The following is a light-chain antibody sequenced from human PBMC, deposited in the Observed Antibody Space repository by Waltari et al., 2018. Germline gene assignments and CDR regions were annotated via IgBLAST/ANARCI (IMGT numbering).Light chain of an antibody. V-gene: IGKV1-9*01. CDR3: RQRNSYPFT. J-gene: IGKJ3*01. CDR1: QGIRSY. Sequence: IQLTQSPSSLSASVGDRVTITSRASQGIRSYLAWYQQKPGKAPKLLIYAASTLQSGVPERFSGSGSGTDCTISISRLQPEDFATEYGRQRNSYPFTCGPGTKVDI. CDR2: AAS.